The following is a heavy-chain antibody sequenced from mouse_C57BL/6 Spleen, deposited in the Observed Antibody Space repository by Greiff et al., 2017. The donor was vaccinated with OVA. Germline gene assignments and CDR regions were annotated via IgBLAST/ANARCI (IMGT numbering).Heavy chain of an antibody. D-gene: IGHD2-2*01. V-gene: IGHV1-85*01. CDR3: ARDYGYDVAGTGAMDD. Sequence: VQLQQSGPELVKPGASVKLSCKASGYTFTSYDINWVKQRPGQGLEWIGWIYPRDGDTNYNGKFKGKATLTADKSSSTAYMQLSSLTSEDSAVYFGARDYGYDVAGTGAMDDWGQGTSVTVSS. J-gene: IGHJ4*01. CDR1: GYTFTSYD. CDR2: IYPRDGDT.